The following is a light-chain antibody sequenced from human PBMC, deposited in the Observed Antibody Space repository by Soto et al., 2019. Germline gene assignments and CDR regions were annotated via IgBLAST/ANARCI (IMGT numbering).Light chain of an antibody. J-gene: IGKJ4*01. V-gene: IGKV1-16*02. CDR1: QDIRIY. CDR3: QQYSRYPLT. Sequence: DITLTQSPSSLSASVGDTVTITCRASQDIRIYLAWFQQKPGKAPQSLIYAASSLQSGVPSKFSGSSSGTDFTLTINNLQPEDFATYYCQQYSRYPLTFGGGTKVEIK. CDR2: AAS.